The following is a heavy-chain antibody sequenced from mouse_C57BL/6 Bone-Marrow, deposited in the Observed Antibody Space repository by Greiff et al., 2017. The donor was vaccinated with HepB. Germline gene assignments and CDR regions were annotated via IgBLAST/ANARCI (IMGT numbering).Heavy chain of an antibody. Sequence: EVQLVEYGGGLVKPGGSLKLSCAASGFTFSSYAMSWVRQTPEKRLEWVATISDGGSYTYYPDNVKGRFTISRDNAKNNLYLQMSHLKSEDTAMYYCARDLARESNPYAMDYWGQGTSVTGSS. CDR2: ISDGGSYT. J-gene: IGHJ4*01. CDR1: GFTFSSYA. CDR3: ARDLARESNPYAMDY. D-gene: IGHD1-3*01. V-gene: IGHV5-4*01.